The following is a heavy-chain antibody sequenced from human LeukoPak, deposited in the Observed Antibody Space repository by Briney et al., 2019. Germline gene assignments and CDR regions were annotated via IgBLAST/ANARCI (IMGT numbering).Heavy chain of an antibody. CDR1: GGSISGSTYY. CDR2: IFYSGST. Sequence: SETLSLTCTVSGGSISGSTYYWGWIRQPPGKGLEWIGSIFYSGSTYYNPSLKSRVTISVDTPKNQFSLTLSSVTAADTAVYYCTRHGGYCHSSGFVDYWGQGTLVTVSS. V-gene: IGHV4-39*01. CDR3: TRHGGYCHSSGFVDY. J-gene: IGHJ4*02. D-gene: IGHD3-22*01.